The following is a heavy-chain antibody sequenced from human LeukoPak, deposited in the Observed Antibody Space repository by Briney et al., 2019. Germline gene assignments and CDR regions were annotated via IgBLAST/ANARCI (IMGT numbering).Heavy chain of an antibody. D-gene: IGHD6-13*01. V-gene: IGHV4-39*01. CDR1: GGSISSRPYY. J-gene: IGHJ4*02. Sequence: PSETLSLTCTVSGGSISSRPYYWGWIRQPPGKGLEWLGSFSYSGSTYYKPSLKSRVTISVDTSKNQFSLKLSSMTAADTAVYYCARLVGSSWYHEVLLGRDYWGQGTLVTVSS. CDR2: FSYSGST. CDR3: ARLVGSSWYHEVLLGRDY.